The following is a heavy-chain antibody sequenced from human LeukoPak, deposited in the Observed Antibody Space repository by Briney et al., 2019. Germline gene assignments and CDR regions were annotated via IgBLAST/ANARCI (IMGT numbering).Heavy chain of an antibody. CDR3: ARGPSFGSSSRFDS. CDR1: GGSMSSGGDY. CDR2: ISSRGNT. D-gene: IGHD6-6*01. Sequence: SQTLSLTCTVSGGSMSSGGDYWTWIRQHPGKGLEWIGYISSRGNTYYNPSLKSRLTISLDTSKSQLSLQLNSATAADTAVYYCARGPSFGSSSRFDSWGQGTLVTVSS. J-gene: IGHJ4*02. V-gene: IGHV4-31*03.